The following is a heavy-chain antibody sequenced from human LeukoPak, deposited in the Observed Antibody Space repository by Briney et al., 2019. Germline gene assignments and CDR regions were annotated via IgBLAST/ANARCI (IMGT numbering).Heavy chain of an antibody. D-gene: IGHD6-19*01. CDR1: GGSFSGYY. CDR2: INHSGST. CDR3: ALILYSSGWYKDY. Sequence: SETLSLTCAVYGGSFSGYYWSWIRRPPGKGLEWIGEINHSGSTNYNPSLKSRVTISVDTSKNQFSLKLSSVTAADTAVYYCALILYSSGWYKDYWGQGTLVTVSS. J-gene: IGHJ4*02. V-gene: IGHV4-34*01.